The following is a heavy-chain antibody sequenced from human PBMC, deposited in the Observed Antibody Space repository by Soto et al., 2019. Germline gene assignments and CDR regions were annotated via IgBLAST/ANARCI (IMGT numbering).Heavy chain of an antibody. Sequence: ASVKVSCKASGYTFTSYYMHWVRQAPGQGLEWMGTINPSGGSTSYAQKFQGRVTMTRDTSTTTVYMELSSLRSEDTAVYYCARDLGALIVGAGGSPCYYYGMDVWGQGTTVTVSS. D-gene: IGHD1-26*01. CDR1: GYTFTSYY. CDR3: ARDLGALIVGAGGSPCYYYGMDV. V-gene: IGHV1-46*01. CDR2: INPSGGST. J-gene: IGHJ6*02.